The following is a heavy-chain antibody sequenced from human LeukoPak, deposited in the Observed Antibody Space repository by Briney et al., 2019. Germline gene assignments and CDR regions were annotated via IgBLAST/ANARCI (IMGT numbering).Heavy chain of an antibody. J-gene: IGHJ4*02. D-gene: IGHD7-27*01. CDR2: MNPDGSGK. CDR1: GFTFGDSW. Sequence: GGSLRLSCVASGFTFGDSWMSWVRQAPGKGLEWVANMNPDGSGKYYVDSVKGRFTVSRDNARNALYLQMNSLRVEGTAVYYCGRDPAWGAIDYWGQGTLVTVSS. V-gene: IGHV3-7*01. CDR3: GRDPAWGAIDY.